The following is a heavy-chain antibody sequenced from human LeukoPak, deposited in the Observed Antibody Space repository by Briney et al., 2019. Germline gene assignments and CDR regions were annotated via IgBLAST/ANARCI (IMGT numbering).Heavy chain of an antibody. Sequence: GGSLRLSCAASRFTFSNYAVHWVRQAPGKGLEWVALISYDGSNKYYADSVRGRFTISRDNSKNTLYLQMNSLRTEDTAVYYCASGYYDSSAYYYHWGQGTLVTVSS. V-gene: IGHV3-30-3*01. D-gene: IGHD3-22*01. CDR1: RFTFSNYA. J-gene: IGHJ5*02. CDR2: ISYDGSNK. CDR3: ASGYYDSSAYYYH.